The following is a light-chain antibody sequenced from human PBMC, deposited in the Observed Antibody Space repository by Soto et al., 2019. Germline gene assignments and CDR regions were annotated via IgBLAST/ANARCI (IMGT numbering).Light chain of an antibody. Sequence: QSALTQPASVSGSPGQSITISCTGTSSDVGGYNFVSWYQQHPGKAPRLIIYEVNNRPSGVSDRFSGSKSGNTASLTISGLQAEDEADYYCSSYTLRSTRVLFGGGTKVTVL. CDR3: SSYTLRSTRVL. CDR2: EVN. V-gene: IGLV2-14*01. J-gene: IGLJ3*02. CDR1: SSDVGGYNF.